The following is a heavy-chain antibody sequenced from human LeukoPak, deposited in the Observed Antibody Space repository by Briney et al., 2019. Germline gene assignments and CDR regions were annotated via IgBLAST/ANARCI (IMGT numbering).Heavy chain of an antibody. CDR3: AKDRRGYSAYGTFDD. Sequence: GRSLRLSCAASGFTFSSFGMHWVRQAPGKGLEWVAVISYDGSNKYHADSVKGRFTISRDDSKNTLYLQMNSLRAEDTAVFYCAKDRRGYSAYGTFDDWGQGTLVTVSS. J-gene: IGHJ4*02. D-gene: IGHD5-12*01. V-gene: IGHV3-30*18. CDR2: ISYDGSNK. CDR1: GFTFSSFG.